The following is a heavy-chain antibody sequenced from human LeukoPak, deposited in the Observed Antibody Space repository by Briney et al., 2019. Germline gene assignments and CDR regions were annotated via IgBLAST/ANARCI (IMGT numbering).Heavy chain of an antibody. V-gene: IGHV4-39*01. D-gene: IGHD2-2*01. CDR1: GGSIGSSDYY. J-gene: IGHJ4*02. CDR2: IYYSGNT. CDR3: ARHCATTSCSPPFDY. Sequence: SETLSLTCTVSGGSIGSSDYYWGWIRQPPGKGLEWIGSIYYSGNTYYNPSLKSRVTISLDTSKNQFSLSLTSVTAADTAVYYCARHCATTSCSPPFDYWGQGTLVTVSS.